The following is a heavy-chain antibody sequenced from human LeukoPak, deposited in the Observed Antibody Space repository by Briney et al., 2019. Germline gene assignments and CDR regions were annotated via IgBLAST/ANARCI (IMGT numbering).Heavy chain of an antibody. D-gene: IGHD3-22*01. Sequence: SETLSLTCAVYGGSFSGYYWSWIRQPPGKGLEWIGEINHSGSTNYNPSLKSRVTISVDTSKNQFSLKLSSVTAADTAVYYCARVLFRRGITMIVVVQNNAFDIWGQGTMVTVSS. J-gene: IGHJ3*02. V-gene: IGHV4-34*01. CDR3: ARVLFRRGITMIVVVQNNAFDI. CDR2: INHSGST. CDR1: GGSFSGYY.